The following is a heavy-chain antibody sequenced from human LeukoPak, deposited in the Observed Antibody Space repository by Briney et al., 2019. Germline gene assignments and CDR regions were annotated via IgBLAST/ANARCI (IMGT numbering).Heavy chain of an antibody. Sequence: ASVKVSCKASGYTFTSYGISWVRQAPGQGLEWMGWISAYNGNINYAQRLQGRVTMTTDTSTSTAYMELRSLRSDDTAVYYCARDGVAVAETRLPQPNQNFDYWGQGTLVTVSS. CDR3: ARDGVAVAETRLPQPNQNFDY. J-gene: IGHJ4*02. V-gene: IGHV1-18*01. CDR2: ISAYNGNI. CDR1: GYTFTSYG. D-gene: IGHD6-19*01.